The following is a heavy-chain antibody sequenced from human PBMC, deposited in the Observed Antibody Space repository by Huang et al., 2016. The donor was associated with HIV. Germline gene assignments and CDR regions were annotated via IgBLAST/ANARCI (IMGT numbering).Heavy chain of an antibody. D-gene: IGHD3-22*01. Sequence: QVQLVQSGAEVKKPGASVKVSCKASGFNFNNYDFNWVRQASGQGLEWRVWMNPKSGNTGYAQKFQGRVTITRHTSITTAYMELRSLRSEDTAVYYCARARGFLYDSTGYYSRYYFDSWGQGTLVTISS. CDR3: ARARGFLYDSTGYYSRYYFDS. CDR2: MNPKSGNT. CDR1: GFNFNNYD. V-gene: IGHV1-8*03. J-gene: IGHJ4*02.